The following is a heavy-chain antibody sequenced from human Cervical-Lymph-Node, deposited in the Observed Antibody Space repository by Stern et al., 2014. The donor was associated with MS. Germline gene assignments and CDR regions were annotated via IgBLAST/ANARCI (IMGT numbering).Heavy chain of an antibody. CDR1: GFTFSSYA. D-gene: IGHD3-3*01. J-gene: IGHJ4*02. V-gene: IGHV3-30*01. Sequence: VQLVESGGGVVQPGRSLRLSCAASGFTFSSYAMHWVRQAPGKGLEWVAVISYDGSNKYYADSVKGRFTISRDNSKNTLYLQMNSLRAEDTAVYYCARDRAKLRFLEGRRGPMDYFDYWGQGTLVTVSS. CDR3: ARDRAKLRFLEGRRGPMDYFDY. CDR2: ISYDGSNK.